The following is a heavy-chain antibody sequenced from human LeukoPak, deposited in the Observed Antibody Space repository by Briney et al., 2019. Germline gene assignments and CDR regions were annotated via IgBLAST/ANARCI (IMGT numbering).Heavy chain of an antibody. CDR3: ARSNYYGSGSYNDY. V-gene: IGHV3-21*01. Sequence: AGGSLRLSCTASGFTFGDYAMSWVRQAPGKGLEWVSSISSSSSYIYYADSVKGRFTISRDNAKNSLYLQMNSLRAEDTAVYYCARSNYYGSGSYNDYWGQGTLVTVSS. CDR1: GFTFGDYA. D-gene: IGHD3-10*01. CDR2: ISSSSSYI. J-gene: IGHJ4*02.